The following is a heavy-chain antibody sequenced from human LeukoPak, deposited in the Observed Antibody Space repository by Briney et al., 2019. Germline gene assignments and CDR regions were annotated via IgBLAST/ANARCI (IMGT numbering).Heavy chain of an antibody. D-gene: IGHD3-10*01. CDR2: IYYSGST. CDR1: GGSISSSSYY. J-gene: IGHJ6*03. Sequence: SETLSLTCTVSGGSISSSSYYWGWIRQPPGKGLEWIGSIYYSGSTYYNPSLKSRVTISVDTSKNQFSLKLSSVTAADTAVYYCARVRGGNAGSYYYYYYYMDVWGKGTTVTVSS. CDR3: ARVRGGNAGSYYYYYYYMDV. V-gene: IGHV4-39*07.